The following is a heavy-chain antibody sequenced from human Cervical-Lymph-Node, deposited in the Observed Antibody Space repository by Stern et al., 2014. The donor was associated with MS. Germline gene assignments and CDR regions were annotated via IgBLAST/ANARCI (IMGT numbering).Heavy chain of an antibody. CDR3: AGSGTYYPDY. J-gene: IGHJ4*02. D-gene: IGHD3-3*01. CDR2: VHYSGTT. CDR1: GGSISSYY. V-gene: IGHV4-59*08. Sequence: QVQLQESGPGLVKPSETLSLTCSVSGGSISSYYWNWIRQPPGKGLEWIANVHYSGTTNYNPSLKSRVTILLDTSMNKIFLKLTSVTAADTAVYYCAGSGTYYPDYWGQGILVTVSS.